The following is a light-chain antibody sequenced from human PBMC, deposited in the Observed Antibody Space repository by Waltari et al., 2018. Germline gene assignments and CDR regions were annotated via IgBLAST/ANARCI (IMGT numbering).Light chain of an antibody. V-gene: IGKV1D-12*01. CDR3: QETNTFPFT. Sequence: DIQMTQPPPSVSAFVRDKVTITCRASQDISNKLTWYQQKPGKAPKFLIYGASTLESGVPARFSGSGSGTDFTHTVSSLQPEDFATYYCQETNTFPFTFGQGTRLEIK. J-gene: IGKJ5*01. CDR1: QDISNK. CDR2: GAS.